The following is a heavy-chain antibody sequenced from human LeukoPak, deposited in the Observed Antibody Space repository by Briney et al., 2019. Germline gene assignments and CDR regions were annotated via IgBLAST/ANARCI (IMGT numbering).Heavy chain of an antibody. V-gene: IGHV1-46*01. CDR1: GYTFTSYY. CDR2: INPSGGST. J-gene: IGHJ3*02. CDR3: ARGSGTLTGYSSPDAFDI. Sequence: ASVKVSCKASGYTFTSYYMHWVRQAPGQGLEWMGIINPSGGSTSYAQKFQGRVTMTRDTSTSTVYMELSSLRSEDTAVYYCARGSGTLTGYSSPDAFDIWGQGTMVTVPS. D-gene: IGHD3-9*01.